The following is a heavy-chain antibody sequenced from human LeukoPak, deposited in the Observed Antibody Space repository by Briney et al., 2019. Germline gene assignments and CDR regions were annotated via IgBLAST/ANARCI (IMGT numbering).Heavy chain of an antibody. Sequence: GGSLRLSCAASGFTFSDYDMHWVRQATGKGLEWVSSIGTAGDTYYTGSVKGRFTISRENAKNSLYLQMNSLRAGDTAVYYCARVAKERVGGVYYFDYWGQGTLVTVSS. CDR1: GFTFSDYD. CDR3: ARVAKERVGGVYYFDY. V-gene: IGHV3-13*01. D-gene: IGHD6-13*01. J-gene: IGHJ4*02. CDR2: IGTAGDT.